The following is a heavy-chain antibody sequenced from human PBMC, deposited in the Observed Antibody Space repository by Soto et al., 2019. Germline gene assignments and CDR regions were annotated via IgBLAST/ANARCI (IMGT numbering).Heavy chain of an antibody. D-gene: IGHD3-3*01. V-gene: IGHV4-31*03. CDR2: IYYSGST. J-gene: IGHJ4*02. Sequence: QVQLQESGPGLVKPSQTLSLTCTVSGGSISSGGYYWSWIRQHPGKGLEWIGYIYYSGSTNYNPSLKSRVTISVDTSKNQFSLKLSSVTAADTAVYYCARARQYDFWSGYYTEAGYFDYWGQGTLVTVSS. CDR3: ARARQYDFWSGYYTEAGYFDY. CDR1: GGSISSGGYY.